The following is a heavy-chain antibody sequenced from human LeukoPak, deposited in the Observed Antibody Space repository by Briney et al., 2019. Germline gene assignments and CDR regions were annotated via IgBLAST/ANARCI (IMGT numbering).Heavy chain of an antibody. D-gene: IGHD3-10*01. CDR1: GGSISSGSYY. J-gene: IGHJ6*02. CDR3: ARVPLSGSSSYYYYYYGMDV. V-gene: IGHV4-61*02. CDR2: IYTSGST. Sequence: PSETLSLTCTVSGGSISSGSYYWSWIRQPAGKGLEWIGRIYTSGSTNYNPSLKSRVTISVDTSKNQFSLKLSSVTAADTAVYYCARVPLSGSSSYYYYYYGMDVWGQGTTVTVSS.